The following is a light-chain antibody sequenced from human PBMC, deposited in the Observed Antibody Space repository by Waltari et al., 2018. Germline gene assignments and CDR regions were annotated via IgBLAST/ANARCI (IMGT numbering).Light chain of an antibody. Sequence: DIVMTQSPLSLPVTPGEPASIFCRSSQSLLHSSGYNYLDWYLQKPGQSPQLLIYLGSNRASGVPDRFSGSGSGTDFTLTISSLQPEDFATYYCLQDYKYPRTFGQGTKVEIK. J-gene: IGKJ1*01. CDR1: QSLLHSSGYNY. CDR3: LQDYKYPRT. CDR2: LGS. V-gene: IGKV2-28*01.